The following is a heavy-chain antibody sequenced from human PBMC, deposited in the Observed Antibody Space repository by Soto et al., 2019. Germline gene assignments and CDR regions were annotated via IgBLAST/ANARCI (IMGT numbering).Heavy chain of an antibody. CDR3: TTDPLPYAFDI. V-gene: IGHV3-15*01. CDR2: IKSKTDGGTT. CDR1: GFTFSNAW. J-gene: IGHJ3*02. Sequence: PGGSLRLSCAASGFTFSNAWMSWVRQAPGKGLEWVGRIKSKTDGGTTDYAAPVKGRFTISRDDSKNTLYLQMNSMKTEDTAVYYCTTDPLPYAFDIWGQGTMVTVSS.